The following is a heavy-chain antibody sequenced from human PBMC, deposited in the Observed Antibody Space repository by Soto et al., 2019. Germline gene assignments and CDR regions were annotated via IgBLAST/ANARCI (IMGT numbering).Heavy chain of an antibody. CDR2: INAGNGNT. V-gene: IGHV1-3*01. Sequence: GASVKVSCKASGYTFTAFYMNWVRQAPGQRLEWMGWINAGNGNTKYSQKFQGRVTITRDTSATTAYMELSSLRSEDTAVYYCARILGYCSGGSCDYWGQGTLVTAPQ. D-gene: IGHD2-15*01. CDR3: ARILGYCSGGSCDY. CDR1: GYTFTAFY. J-gene: IGHJ4*02.